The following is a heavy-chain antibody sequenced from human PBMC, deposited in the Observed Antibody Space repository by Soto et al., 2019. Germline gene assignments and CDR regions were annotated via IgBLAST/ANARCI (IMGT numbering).Heavy chain of an antibody. D-gene: IGHD3-3*01. Sequence: PGGSLRLSCTASGFTFGDYAMSWFRQAPGKGLEWVGFIRSKAYGGTTEYAASVKGRFTISRDDSKSIAYLQMNSLRAEDTAVYYCAKTSPHYDFWSGPYSGHFDYWGQGTLVTVSS. V-gene: IGHV3-49*03. CDR2: IRSKAYGGTT. CDR1: GFTFGDYA. CDR3: AKTSPHYDFWSGPYSGHFDY. J-gene: IGHJ4*02.